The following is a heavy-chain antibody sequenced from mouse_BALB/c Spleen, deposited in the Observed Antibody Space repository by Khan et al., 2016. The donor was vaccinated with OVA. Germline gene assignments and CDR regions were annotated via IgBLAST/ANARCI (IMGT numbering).Heavy chain of an antibody. CDR2: ISNKAKDYTT. CDR3: ARETVVDVYWYLDV. D-gene: IGHD1-1*01. CDR1: GFTFTDYY. V-gene: IGHV7-3*02. Sequence: EVELVESGGGLVQPGGSLRLSCATSGFTFTDYYISWVRQPPGKSLEWLGFISNKAKDYTTEYSAPVEGRFTISRDNSQSIVYLQMNTLRSEDSATYYCARETVVDVYWYLDVWGAGTTVTVSS. J-gene: IGHJ1*01.